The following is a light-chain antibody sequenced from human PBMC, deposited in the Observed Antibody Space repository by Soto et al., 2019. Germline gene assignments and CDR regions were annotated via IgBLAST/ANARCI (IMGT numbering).Light chain of an antibody. V-gene: IGKV1-39*01. CDR2: AAS. CDR3: QQSYSTPLT. J-gene: IGKJ4*01. CDR1: QSISSS. Sequence: DIQLTQSPSSLSSSVGDRVTITCRTSQSISSSLNWYQQQPGKAPKLLIYAASSLHSGVPSRFSGSGSGADFTLTISSLKPEDFATYYCQQSYSTPLTFGGGTKV.